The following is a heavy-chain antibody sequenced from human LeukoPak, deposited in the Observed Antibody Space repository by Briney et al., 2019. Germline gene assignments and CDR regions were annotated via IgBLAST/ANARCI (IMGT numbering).Heavy chain of an antibody. CDR1: GFTFTNAW. CDR2: VYSDGTT. Sequence: PGGSLRLSCAASGFTFTNAWMSWVRQAPGKGLEWVSIVYSDGTTYYADSVKGRFTISRDNSKNTLYLQMNRLRAEDTAVYYCARDDWGSGFPLLYWGQGTLVTVSS. D-gene: IGHD7-27*01. CDR3: ARDDWGSGFPLLY. J-gene: IGHJ4*02. V-gene: IGHV3-66*01.